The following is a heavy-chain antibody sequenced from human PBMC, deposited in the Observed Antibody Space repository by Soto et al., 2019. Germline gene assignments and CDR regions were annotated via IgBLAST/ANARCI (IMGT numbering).Heavy chain of an antibody. Sequence: PSETLSLSCTVSGGSISSYYWSWIRQPPGKGLEWIGYIYYSGSTNYNPSLKSRVTISVDTSKNQFSLKLSSVTAADTAVYYCARQWRPSYFNWFDPWGQGTLVTVSS. J-gene: IGHJ5*02. V-gene: IGHV4-59*08. CDR3: ARQWRPSYFNWFDP. CDR2: IYYSGST. CDR1: GGSISSYY. D-gene: IGHD3-9*01.